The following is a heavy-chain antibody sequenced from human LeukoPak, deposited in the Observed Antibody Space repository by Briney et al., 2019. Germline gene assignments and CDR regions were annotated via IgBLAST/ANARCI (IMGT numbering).Heavy chain of an antibody. V-gene: IGHV1-8*03. CDR3: ARRYTITIFGVVIRGGWFDP. Sequence: VASVKVSCKASGYTFTGYYMHWVRQATGQGLEWMGWMNPNSGNTGYAQKFQGRVTITRNTSISTAYMELSSLRSEDTAVYYCARRYTITIFGVVIRGGWFDPWGQGTLVTVSS. CDR2: MNPNSGNT. D-gene: IGHD3-3*01. J-gene: IGHJ5*02. CDR1: GYTFTGYY.